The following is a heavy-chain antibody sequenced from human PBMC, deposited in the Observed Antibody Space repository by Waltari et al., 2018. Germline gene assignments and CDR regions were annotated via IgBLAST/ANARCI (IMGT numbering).Heavy chain of an antibody. CDR1: GYTFSDYY. CDR3: ATALGDSSSASRPFDF. J-gene: IGHJ3*01. Sequence: EVQLLQSGAELTEPGTTVRISCKVYGYTFSDYYIHWVQQAPGKGLRWMGRVDPEDGETIDADNFQGRVTISAETSTDTAFMELSSLRSEDTAVFYCATALGDSSSASRPFDFWGQGTMITVSS. V-gene: IGHV1-69-2*01. D-gene: IGHD6-19*01. CDR2: VDPEDGET.